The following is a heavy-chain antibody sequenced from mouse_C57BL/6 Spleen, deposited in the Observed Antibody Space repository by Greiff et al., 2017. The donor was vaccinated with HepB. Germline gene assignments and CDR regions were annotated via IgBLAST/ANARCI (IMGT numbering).Heavy chain of an antibody. D-gene: IGHD1-1*01. CDR3: ARMSPLYYGSSYWYFDV. CDR2: IWTGGGT. V-gene: IGHV2-9-1*01. Sequence: VQRVESGPGLVAPSQSLSITCTVSGFSLTSYAISWVRQPPGKGLEWLGVIWTGGGTNYNSALKSRLSISKDNSKSQVFLKMNSLQTDDTARYYCARMSPLYYGSSYWYFDVWGTGTTVTVSS. J-gene: IGHJ1*03. CDR1: GFSLTSYA.